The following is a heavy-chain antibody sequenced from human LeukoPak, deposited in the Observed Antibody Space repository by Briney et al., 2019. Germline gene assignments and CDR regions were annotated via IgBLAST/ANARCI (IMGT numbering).Heavy chain of an antibody. CDR3: TREWRGSYDFWSGYSGISLFDY. J-gene: IGHJ4*02. CDR1: GFTFGDYA. D-gene: IGHD3-3*01. V-gene: IGHV3-49*03. Sequence: PGGSLRLSCTASGFTFGDYAMSWFRQAPGKGLEWVGFIRSKAYGGTTEYAASVKGRFTISRDDSKSIAYLQMNSLKTEDTAVYYCTREWRGSYDFWSGYSGISLFDYWGRGTLVTVSS. CDR2: IRSKAYGGTT.